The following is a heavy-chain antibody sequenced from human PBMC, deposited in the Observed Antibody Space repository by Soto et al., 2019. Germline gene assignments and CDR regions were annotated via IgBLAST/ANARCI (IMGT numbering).Heavy chain of an antibody. CDR3: TPEGTSTGSAHY. D-gene: IGHD2-8*02. Sequence: LRLSCTASGFTFGDYAMSWFRQAPGKGLEWVGFIRSKAYGGTTEYAASVKGRFTISRDDSKSIAYLQMNSLKTEDTAVYYCTPEGTSTGSAHYWGQGPLVTLSS. J-gene: IGHJ4*02. CDR1: GFTFGDYA. CDR2: IRSKAYGGTT. V-gene: IGHV3-49*03.